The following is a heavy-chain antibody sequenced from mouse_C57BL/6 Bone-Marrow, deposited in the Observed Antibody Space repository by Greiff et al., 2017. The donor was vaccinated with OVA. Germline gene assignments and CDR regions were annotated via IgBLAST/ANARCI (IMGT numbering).Heavy chain of an antibody. CDR3: ARSLYGSSYGWYFDV. CDR2: INPSSGYT. D-gene: IGHD1-1*01. J-gene: IGHJ1*03. V-gene: IGHV1-7*01. Sequence: QVQLQQSGAELAKPGASVTLSCKASGYTFTSYWMHWVKQRPGQGLEWIGYINPSSGYTKYNQKFKDKATLTADKSSSTAYMQLSSLTYEDSAVYYCARSLYGSSYGWYFDVWGTGTTVTVSS. CDR1: GYTFTSYW.